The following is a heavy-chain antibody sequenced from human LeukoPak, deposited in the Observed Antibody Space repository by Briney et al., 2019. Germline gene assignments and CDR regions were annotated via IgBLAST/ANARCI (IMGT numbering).Heavy chain of an antibody. D-gene: IGHD3-22*01. CDR3: ARATYDSSGYYPEGAFDI. CDR1: GFTFDDYG. J-gene: IGHJ3*02. V-gene: IGHV3-20*04. CDR2: INWNGGST. Sequence: GGSLRLSCAASGFTFDDYGMSWVRQAPGKGLERVSGINWNGGSTGYADSVKGRFTISRDNAKNSLYLQMNSLRAEDTALYYCARATYDSSGYYPEGAFDIWGQGTMGTVSS.